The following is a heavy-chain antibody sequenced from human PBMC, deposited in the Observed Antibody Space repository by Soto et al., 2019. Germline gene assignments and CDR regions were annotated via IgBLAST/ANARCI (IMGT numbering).Heavy chain of an antibody. Sequence: PSETLSLTCTVSGGSISSYYWSWTRQPPGKGLEWIGYIYYSGSTNYNPSLKSRVTISVDTSKNQFSLKLSSVTAADTAVYYCARAQVNWFDPWGQGTLVTVSS. J-gene: IGHJ5*02. CDR1: GGSISSYY. V-gene: IGHV4-59*01. CDR2: IYYSGST. CDR3: ARAQVNWFDP.